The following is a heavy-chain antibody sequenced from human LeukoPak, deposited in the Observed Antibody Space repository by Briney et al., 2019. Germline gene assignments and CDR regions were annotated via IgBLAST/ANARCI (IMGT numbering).Heavy chain of an antibody. Sequence: SETLSLTCTVSGGSISSYYWSWIRQPPGKGLEWIGYIYYSGSTNYNPSLKSRVTISVDTSKNQFSLKLSSVTAADTAVYYCARIRLGYCSGGSCYFDAFDIWGQGTMVTVSS. CDR1: GGSISSYY. CDR2: IYYSGST. D-gene: IGHD2-15*01. J-gene: IGHJ3*02. CDR3: ARIRLGYCSGGSCYFDAFDI. V-gene: IGHV4-59*01.